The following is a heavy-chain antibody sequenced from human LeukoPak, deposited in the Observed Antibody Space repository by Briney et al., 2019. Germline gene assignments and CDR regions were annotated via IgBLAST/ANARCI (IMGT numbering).Heavy chain of an antibody. V-gene: IGHV1-8*01. CDR2: MNPNSGNT. D-gene: IGHD6-13*01. Sequence: ASVKASCTASGYTFTSYDINWVRQATGQGLEWMGWMNPNSGNTGYAQKFQGRVTMTRNTSISTAYMELSSLRSEDTAVYYCARGVAAAGRNWFDPWGQGTLVTVSS. CDR1: GYTFTSYD. CDR3: ARGVAAAGRNWFDP. J-gene: IGHJ5*02.